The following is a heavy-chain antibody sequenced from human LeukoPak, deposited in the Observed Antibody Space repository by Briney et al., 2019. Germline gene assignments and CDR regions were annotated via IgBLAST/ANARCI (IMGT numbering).Heavy chain of an antibody. Sequence: PSETLSLTCAVYGGSFSGYYWSWIRQPPGKGLEWIGEINHSGSTNYNPSLKSRVTISVDRSKNQFSLKLSSVTAADTAVYYCASSGITMVRGVSYWGQGTLVTVSS. CDR1: GGSFSGYY. J-gene: IGHJ4*02. CDR3: ASSGITMVRGVSY. D-gene: IGHD3-10*01. CDR2: INHSGST. V-gene: IGHV4-34*01.